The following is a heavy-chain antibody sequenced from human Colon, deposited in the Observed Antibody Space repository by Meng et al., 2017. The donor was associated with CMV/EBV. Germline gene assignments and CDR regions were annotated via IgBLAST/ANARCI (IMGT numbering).Heavy chain of an antibody. Sequence: GYSFTIYLIGWVRQMPGKGLEWMGIIYPGDSDTRYSPSFQGQVTISADKSISTAYLQWSSLKASDTAMYYCARGVDTAMVLDWFDPWGQGTLVTVSS. J-gene: IGHJ5*02. CDR2: IYPGDSDT. CDR1: GYSFTIYL. V-gene: IGHV5-51*01. D-gene: IGHD5-18*01. CDR3: ARGVDTAMVLDWFDP.